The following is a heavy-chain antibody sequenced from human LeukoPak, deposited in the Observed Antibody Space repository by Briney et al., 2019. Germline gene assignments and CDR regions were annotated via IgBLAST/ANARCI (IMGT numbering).Heavy chain of an antibody. J-gene: IGHJ4*02. D-gene: IGHD1-26*01. V-gene: IGHV3-30*02. Sequence: GGSLRLSCVTSGFIFSSYGIHWVRQAPGTGLEWVAFIRYDGSDKYYADSVKGRFTISRDNSKNKVYLQMNSLRGEDTAVYYCAKDAWEVGATSEIDYWGQGTLVTASS. CDR3: AKDAWEVGATSEIDY. CDR1: GFIFSSYG. CDR2: IRYDGSDK.